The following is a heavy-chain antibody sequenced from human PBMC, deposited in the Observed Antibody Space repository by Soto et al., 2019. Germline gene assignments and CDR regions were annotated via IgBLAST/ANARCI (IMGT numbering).Heavy chain of an antibody. D-gene: IGHD3-16*01. CDR2: TNQDGSEK. V-gene: IGHV3-7*04. CDR3: SGGGGDAF. J-gene: IGHJ4*02. CDR1: EGTVIRDW. Sequence: EVHLVESGGGLVQTGGSLRLSCAIFEGTVIRDWMNWVRQAPGKGLEWVAHTNQDGSEKYYVDSVKGRFTISRDNDKNSLYLQMNSLRAEDTAIYYCSGGGGDAFWGQGTLVTVSS.